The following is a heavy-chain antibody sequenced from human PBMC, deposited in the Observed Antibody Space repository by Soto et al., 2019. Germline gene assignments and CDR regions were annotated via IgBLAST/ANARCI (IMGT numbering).Heavy chain of an antibody. J-gene: IGHJ5*02. V-gene: IGHV1-18*01. Sequence: ASVKVSCKASGYSFSFYGISWVRQAPGQGLEWMGWISGYNGNTNYTQKLQGRVTMTTDTSTSTAYMELRSLRSDDTAVYYCARGARSGWYKTGFDPWGQGTLVTVSS. CDR3: ARGARSGWYKTGFDP. CDR2: ISGYNGNT. D-gene: IGHD6-19*01. CDR1: GYSFSFYG.